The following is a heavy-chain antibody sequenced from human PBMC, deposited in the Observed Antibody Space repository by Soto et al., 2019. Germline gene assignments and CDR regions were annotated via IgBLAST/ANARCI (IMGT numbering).Heavy chain of an antibody. CDR3: ATDYSGSGTLRY. Sequence: SETLSLTCTVSGGSVTTNYWSWIRQPPGKGLEWIGYIFYTGKINYNPSLQSRATISIDAPKNQFSLRLTSVTAADTAVYYCATDYSGSGTLRYWGHGTLVTVSS. CDR1: GGSVTTNY. J-gene: IGHJ4*01. D-gene: IGHD3-10*01. V-gene: IGHV4-59*08. CDR2: IFYTGKI.